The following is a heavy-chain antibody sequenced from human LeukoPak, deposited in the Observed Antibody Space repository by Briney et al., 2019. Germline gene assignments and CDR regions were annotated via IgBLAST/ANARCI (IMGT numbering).Heavy chain of an antibody. CDR3: AKGGGETTVEVSAAGVFQY. Sequence: GGSLRLSCGASGFTFSNYIMSWVRQGPGRGLEWISGIRGTTGKTYYADSVKGRFCISRDNSKNTLYLQMDRLRAEDTAVYYCAKGGGETTVEVSAAGVFQYWGQGTLVTVSS. CDR1: GFTFSNYI. J-gene: IGHJ1*01. D-gene: IGHD4-11*01. CDR2: IRGTTGKT. V-gene: IGHV3-23*01.